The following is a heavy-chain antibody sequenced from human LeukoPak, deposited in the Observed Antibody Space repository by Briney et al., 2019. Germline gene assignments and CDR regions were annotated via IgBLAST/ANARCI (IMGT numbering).Heavy chain of an antibody. CDR1: GFTFSSYA. D-gene: IGHD6-19*01. J-gene: IGHJ4*02. CDR2: ISYDGSNK. Sequence: GGSLRLSCAASGFTFSSYAMHRVRRAPGKGLEWVAVISYDGSNKYYADSVKGRFTISRDNSKNTLYLQMNSLRAEDTAVYYCAREDSSGWYGGYFDYWGQGTLVTVSS. CDR3: AREDSSGWYGGYFDY. V-gene: IGHV3-30-3*01.